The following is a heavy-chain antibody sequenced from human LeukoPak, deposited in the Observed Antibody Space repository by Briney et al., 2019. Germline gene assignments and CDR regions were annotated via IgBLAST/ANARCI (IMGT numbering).Heavy chain of an antibody. J-gene: IGHJ4*02. V-gene: IGHV3-66*01. CDR2: IDSGGST. CDR3: ARADTAMVTIPEYDY. CDR1: GFTVSSNY. Sequence: GGSLRLSCIVSGFTVSSNYMSWIRQAPGKGLEWVSIIDSGGSTYYSDSVKDRFTISRDNSNNTLFLQMNSLRAEDTAVYYCARADTAMVTIPEYDYWGQGTLVTVSS. D-gene: IGHD5-18*01.